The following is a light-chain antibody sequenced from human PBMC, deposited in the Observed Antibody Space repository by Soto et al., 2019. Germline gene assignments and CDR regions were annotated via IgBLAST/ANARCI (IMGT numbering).Light chain of an antibody. J-gene: IGKJ2*01. CDR1: QSVLYSSNNKYY. V-gene: IGKV4-1*01. Sequence: DIVMTQSPDSLAVSSGERATINCKSSQSVLYSSNNKYYLAWYQQKPGHPPKLLIYWASTRESGVPDRFSGSGSGTDFTLTISSLQAEDVAVYYCHQYYNTPYTFGQGTKLEIK. CDR2: WAS. CDR3: HQYYNTPYT.